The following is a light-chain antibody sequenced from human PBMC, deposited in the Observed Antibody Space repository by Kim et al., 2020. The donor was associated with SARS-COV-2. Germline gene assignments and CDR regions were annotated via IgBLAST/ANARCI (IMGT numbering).Light chain of an antibody. J-gene: IGKJ5*01. V-gene: IGKV1-39*01. CDR1: QSIRNY. CDR3: QQSYNTLTT. Sequence: DVQMTQSPSSLSASVGDRVTITCRASQSIRNYLNWYQQKPGKAPKLLIYAASSLQSGVPSRFSGSGSGTDFTLTISSLQPEYFATYYCQQSYNTLTTFGQGTRLEIK. CDR2: AAS.